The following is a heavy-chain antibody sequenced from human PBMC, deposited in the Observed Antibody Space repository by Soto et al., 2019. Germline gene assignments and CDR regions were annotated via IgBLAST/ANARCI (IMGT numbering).Heavy chain of an antibody. Sequence: PSETLSLTCTVSGGSISSYYWRWILQPPGKGLEWIGYIYYSGSTNYNPSLKSRVTISVDTSKNQFSLKLSSVTAADTAVYYCAREIIGIAARPLGNWFDPWGQGTLVTVSS. D-gene: IGHD6-6*01. CDR2: IYYSGST. CDR1: GGSISSYY. V-gene: IGHV4-59*01. J-gene: IGHJ5*02. CDR3: AREIIGIAARPLGNWFDP.